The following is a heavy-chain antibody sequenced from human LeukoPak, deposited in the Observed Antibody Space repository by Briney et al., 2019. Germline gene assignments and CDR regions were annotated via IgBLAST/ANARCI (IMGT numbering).Heavy chain of an antibody. CDR2: INGSGGST. CDR1: GFTFSSYA. CDR3: ANAGSGYYSLFDP. Sequence: GGSLRLSCAASGFTFSSYAMSWVRQAPGKGLEWVSAINGSGGSTYYADSVKGRFTTSRDNSKNTLYLQMNSLRAEDTAVYYCANAGSGYYSLFDPWGQGTLVTVSS. D-gene: IGHD3-22*01. V-gene: IGHV3-23*01. J-gene: IGHJ5*02.